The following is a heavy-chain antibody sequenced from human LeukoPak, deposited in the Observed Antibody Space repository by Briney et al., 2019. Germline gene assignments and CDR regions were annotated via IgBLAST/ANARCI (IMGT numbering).Heavy chain of an antibody. Sequence: ASVKVSCKASGYTFTNYDINWVRQATGQGLEWMGRMNPNSGNTGYAQKFQGRVTMSRNTSISTVYMELSSLTSDDTAVYYCARGHRDNWLDPWGQGTLVTVSS. CDR1: GYTFTNYD. J-gene: IGHJ5*02. CDR3: ARGHRDNWLDP. V-gene: IGHV1-8*01. CDR2: MNPNSGNT.